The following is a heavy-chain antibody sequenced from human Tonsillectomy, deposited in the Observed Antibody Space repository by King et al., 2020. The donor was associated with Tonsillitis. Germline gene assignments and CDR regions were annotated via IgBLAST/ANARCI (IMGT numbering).Heavy chain of an antibody. CDR3: AKVLSGSYYEVDAFDI. CDR1: GFTFSSYA. CDR2: IYSGGYST. V-gene: IGHV3-23*03. D-gene: IGHD1-26*01. Sequence: VQLVESGGGLVQPGGSLRLSCAASGFTFSSYAMNWVRQAPGKGLEWVSVIYSGGYSTYYADSVKGRFTISRDNSKNRLYLQMNSLRGEDTAVYYCAKVLSGSYYEVDAFDIWGQGTMFTVSS. J-gene: IGHJ3*02.